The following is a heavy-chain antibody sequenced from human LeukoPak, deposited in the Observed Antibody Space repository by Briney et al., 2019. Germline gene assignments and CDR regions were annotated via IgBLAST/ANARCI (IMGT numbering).Heavy chain of an antibody. J-gene: IGHJ5*02. Sequence: GGSLRLSCAASGFTFSSYAMTWVRQAPGEGLEWVSAISGSGGRTYYADSVKGRFTISRDNSKNTLYLQMISLRAEDTAVYYCAKYGSTSPPNWLDPWGQGTLVTVSS. CDR2: ISGSGGRT. CDR3: AKYGSTSPPNWLDP. D-gene: IGHD3-10*01. CDR1: GFTFSSYA. V-gene: IGHV3-23*01.